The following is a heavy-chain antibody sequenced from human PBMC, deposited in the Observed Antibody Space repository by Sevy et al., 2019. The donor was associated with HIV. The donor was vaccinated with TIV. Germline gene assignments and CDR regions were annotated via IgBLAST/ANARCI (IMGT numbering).Heavy chain of an antibody. D-gene: IGHD3-22*01. CDR3: TRGYYYDSSGYSDY. V-gene: IGHV3-49*03. Sequence: GGSLRLSCTGSGFTFGDYAMSWXRQAPGMGLEWVGFIRSKDYGGATEYAASVKGRFTISRDDSKSIADLQMNSLKTEDTAVYYCTRGYYYDSSGYSDYWGQGTLVTVSS. J-gene: IGHJ4*02. CDR1: GFTFGDYA. CDR2: IRSKDYGGAT.